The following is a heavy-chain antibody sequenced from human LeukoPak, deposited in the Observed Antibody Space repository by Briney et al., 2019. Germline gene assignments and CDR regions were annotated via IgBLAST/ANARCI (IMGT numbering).Heavy chain of an antibody. CDR3: APGIFDWLTREEYYFDY. J-gene: IGHJ4*02. V-gene: IGHV4-59*08. D-gene: IGHD3-9*01. CDR1: GGSISNYY. CDR2: IYYSGST. Sequence: SETLSLTCTVSGGSISNYYWNWIRQPPRKGLEWVGYIYYSGSTNYNPSLKSRVTISVDTSKNQFSLKLSSVPAADTAVYYCAPGIFDWLTREEYYFDYWGQGTLVTVSS.